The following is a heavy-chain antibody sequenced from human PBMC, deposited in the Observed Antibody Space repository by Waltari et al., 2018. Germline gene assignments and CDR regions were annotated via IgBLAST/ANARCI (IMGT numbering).Heavy chain of an antibody. CDR3: ARGDLTAGAIDY. Sequence: EVQLVESGGGLVQPGGSLRLSCAASGFTLRTYDMHWVRQVRGKGRGWGSSIGYAGETKYLDSVKGRLTISRESAKNSLNLQMNSLTGGDTAVYHCARGDLTAGAIDYWGQGTLVTVSS. D-gene: IGHD3-9*01. J-gene: IGHJ4*02. CDR2: IGYAGET. CDR1: GFTLRTYD. V-gene: IGHV3-13*01.